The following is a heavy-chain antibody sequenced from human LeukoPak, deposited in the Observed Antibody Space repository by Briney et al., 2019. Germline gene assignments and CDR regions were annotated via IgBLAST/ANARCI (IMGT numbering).Heavy chain of an antibody. CDR1: GFTFSNYE. D-gene: IGHD5-18*01. CDR2: ISGSGSTI. CDR3: ARVRSGYSHEHYFDY. Sequence: PGGSLRLSCAASGFTFSNYEMNWVRQAPGKWLEWVSYISGSGSTIYYADSVKGRFTISRDNAKDSLYLQMNSLRAEDTAVYYCARVRSGYSHEHYFDYWGQGTLVTVSS. J-gene: IGHJ4*02. V-gene: IGHV3-48*03.